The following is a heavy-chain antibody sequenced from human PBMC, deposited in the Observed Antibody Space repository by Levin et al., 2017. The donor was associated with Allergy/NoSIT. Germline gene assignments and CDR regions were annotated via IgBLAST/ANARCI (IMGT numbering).Heavy chain of an antibody. V-gene: IGHV1-18*01. J-gene: IGHJ4*02. CDR3: ARDPLGDDFWSGYYPLFDY. D-gene: IGHD3-3*01. CDR2: ISAYNGNT. CDR1: GYTFTSYG. Sequence: ASVKVSCKASGYTFTSYGISWVRQAPGQGLEWMGWISAYNGNTNYAQKLQGRVTMTTDTSTSTAYMELRSLRSDDTAVYYCARDPLGDDFWSGYYPLFDYWGQGTLVTVSS.